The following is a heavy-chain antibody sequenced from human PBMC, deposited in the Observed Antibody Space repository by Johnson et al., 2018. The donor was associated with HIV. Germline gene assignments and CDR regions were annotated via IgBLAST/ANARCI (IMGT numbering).Heavy chain of an antibody. CDR1: GFTFSSYG. CDR2: ISYDGSNK. CDR3: PTGRASF. Sequence: QVQLVESGGGVVQPGRSLRLSCAASGFTFSSYGMHWVRQAPGKGLEWVAVISYDGSNKYYADSVQGRFTISRDNAKNSPYLQMTRLRAEDTAVYYCPTGRASFWVQGTMVTVSS. V-gene: IGHV3-33*03. J-gene: IGHJ3*01.